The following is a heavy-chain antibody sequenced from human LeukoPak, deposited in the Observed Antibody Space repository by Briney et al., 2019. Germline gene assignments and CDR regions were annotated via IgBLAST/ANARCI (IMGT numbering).Heavy chain of an antibody. V-gene: IGHV3-48*03. CDR3: ASDQVSGVFDY. Sequence: GGSLRLSCAASGFTFSSYEMNWVRQAPGKGLEWVSYISSSGSTIYYADSVKGRFTISRDNAKNSVSLQMNSLRVEDTAVYFCASDQVSGVFDYWGQGARVTVS. CDR1: GFTFSSYE. CDR2: ISSSGSTI. D-gene: IGHD5/OR15-5a*01. J-gene: IGHJ4*02.